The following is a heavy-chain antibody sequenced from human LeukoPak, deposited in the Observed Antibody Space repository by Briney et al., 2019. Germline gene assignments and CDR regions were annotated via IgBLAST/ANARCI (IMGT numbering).Heavy chain of an antibody. CDR1: GGSFSGYY. J-gene: IGHJ5*02. CDR2: INHSGST. CDR3: ARNKLGYCSGGSCSGFDP. Sequence: SETLSLTCAVYGGSFSGYYWGWIRQPPGKGLEWIGEINHSGSTNYNPSLKSRVTISVDTSKNQSSLKLSSVTAADTAVYYCARNKLGYCSGGSCSGFDPWGQGTLVTVSS. V-gene: IGHV4-34*01. D-gene: IGHD2-15*01.